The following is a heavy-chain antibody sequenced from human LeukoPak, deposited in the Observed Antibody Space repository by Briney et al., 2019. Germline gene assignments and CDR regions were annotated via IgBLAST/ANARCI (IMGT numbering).Heavy chain of an antibody. CDR3: AKAAYGDYAGGDY. CDR1: GFTFSSYA. J-gene: IGHJ4*02. CDR2: ISSSGGST. V-gene: IGHV3-23*01. Sequence: QPGGSLRLSCAASGFTFSSYAMSWVRQAPGKGLEWVSAISSSGGSTYYADSVKGRFTISRDNSKSTLYLQMNSLSAEDTAVYYCAKAAYGDYAGGDYWGQGTLVTVSS. D-gene: IGHD4-17*01.